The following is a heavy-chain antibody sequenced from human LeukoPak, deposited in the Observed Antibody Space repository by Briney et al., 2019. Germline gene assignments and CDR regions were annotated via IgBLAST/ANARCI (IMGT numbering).Heavy chain of an antibody. CDR1: GFTFSSYA. J-gene: IGHJ4*02. CDR2: ISGSTAIT. Sequence: GGSLRLSCAASGFTFSSYAMSWVRQAPGKGLDWVSSISGSTAITYYVDSVKGRFTISRDNSKNTLYLQMNSLRAEDTAVYYCAKGSSSWYSPPGNYWGQGTLVTVSP. V-gene: IGHV3-23*01. CDR3: AKGSSSWYSPPGNY. D-gene: IGHD6-13*01.